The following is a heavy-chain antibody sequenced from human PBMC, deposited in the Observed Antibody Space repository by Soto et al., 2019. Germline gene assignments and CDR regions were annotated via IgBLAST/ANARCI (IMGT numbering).Heavy chain of an antibody. CDR2: IYTSGST. CDR1: GGSISSYY. D-gene: IGHD6-13*01. CDR3: ARVTGAAGIGYFDL. Sequence: QVQLQESGPGLVKPSETLSLTCTVSGGSISSYYWSWIRQPAGKGLEWIGRIYTSGSTNYNPSLKSRVTMSVDTSKNQFSLKPSSVTAADTAVYYCARVTGAAGIGYFDLWGRGTLVTVSS. V-gene: IGHV4-4*07. J-gene: IGHJ2*01.